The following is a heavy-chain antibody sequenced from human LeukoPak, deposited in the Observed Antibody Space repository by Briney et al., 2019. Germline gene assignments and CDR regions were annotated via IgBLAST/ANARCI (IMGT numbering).Heavy chain of an antibody. D-gene: IGHD5-12*01. V-gene: IGHV3-74*01. J-gene: IGHJ4*02. Sequence: GGSLRLSCAGSGFTFSTYWMHWVRQAPGGGLVWVSGINTDGSTTSYADSVKGRFTISRDNAKNTLYLQMSGLRAEDTAVYYCAKESGYDVDLEYWGQGALVTASS. CDR1: GFTFSTYW. CDR2: INTDGSTT. CDR3: AKESGYDVDLEY.